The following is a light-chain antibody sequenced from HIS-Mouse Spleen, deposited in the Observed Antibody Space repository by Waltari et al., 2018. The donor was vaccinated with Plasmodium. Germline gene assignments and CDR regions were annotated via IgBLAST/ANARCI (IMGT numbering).Light chain of an antibody. Sequence: SYELTQPSSVSVSPGQTARLTCSGDVLATKYARWFQQKPGQAPVLVIYKDSERPSGNPERFSGSSSGTTVTLTISGAQVEDEADYYCYSAADNNRVFGGGTKLTVL. CDR3: YSAADNNRV. CDR2: KDS. J-gene: IGLJ3*02. V-gene: IGLV3-27*01. CDR1: VLATKY.